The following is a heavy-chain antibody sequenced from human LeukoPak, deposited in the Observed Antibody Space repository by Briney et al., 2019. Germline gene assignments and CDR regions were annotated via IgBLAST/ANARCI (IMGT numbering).Heavy chain of an antibody. Sequence: GASLRLSCAASGFTFSNYVMNWVSQAQGKGLEWVSTISGSGRSTSYAVSVKGRFTISRDNSKNTLFLQMDSLRAEDTAIYYCAKSGVDWGPFDYWGQGTLITVSS. CDR2: ISGSGRST. CDR3: AKSGVDWGPFDY. V-gene: IGHV3-23*01. J-gene: IGHJ4*02. CDR1: GFTFSNYV. D-gene: IGHD3/OR15-3a*01.